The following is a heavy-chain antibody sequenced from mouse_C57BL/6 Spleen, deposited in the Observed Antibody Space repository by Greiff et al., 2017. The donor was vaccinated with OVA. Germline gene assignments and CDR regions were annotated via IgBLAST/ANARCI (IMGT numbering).Heavy chain of an antibody. Sequence: EVKLVESGGGLVKPGGSLKLSCAASGFTFSSYAMSWVRQTPEKRLEWVATISDGGSYTYYPDNVKGRFTISRDNAKNNLYLQMSHLKSEDTAMYYCARDGVLYRFSGFAYWGQGTLVTVSA. CDR1: GFTFSSYA. V-gene: IGHV5-4*01. J-gene: IGHJ3*01. CDR2: ISDGGSYT. CDR3: ARDGVLYRFSGFAY. D-gene: IGHD2-12*01.